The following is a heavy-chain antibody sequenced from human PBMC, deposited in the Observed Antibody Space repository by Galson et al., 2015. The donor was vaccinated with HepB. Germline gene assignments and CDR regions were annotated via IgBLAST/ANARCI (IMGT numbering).Heavy chain of an antibody. D-gene: IGHD4-11*01. Sequence: LRLSCAASGFTFDDYAMHWVRQAPGKGLEWVSGISWNSGSIGYADSVKGRFTISRDNAKNSLYLQMNSLRAEDTALYYCAKDRYSNYGPYYFDYWGQGTLVTVSS. CDR1: GFTFDDYA. CDR3: AKDRYSNYGPYYFDY. V-gene: IGHV3-9*01. J-gene: IGHJ4*02. CDR2: ISWNSGSI.